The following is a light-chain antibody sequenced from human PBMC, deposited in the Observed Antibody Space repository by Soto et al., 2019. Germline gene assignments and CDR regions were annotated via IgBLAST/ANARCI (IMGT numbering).Light chain of an antibody. CDR3: QQYNNWPIT. V-gene: IGKV3-15*01. CDR2: GAS. CDR1: QSVSSR. J-gene: IGKJ5*01. Sequence: EIVMTQSPATLSVSLGERATLSCRASQSVSSRLAWYQQKPGQAPRLLIYGASTRATGIPARFSGSGSGTDFTLTISSLQSEDFEIYYCQQYNNWPITFGQGTRLEIK.